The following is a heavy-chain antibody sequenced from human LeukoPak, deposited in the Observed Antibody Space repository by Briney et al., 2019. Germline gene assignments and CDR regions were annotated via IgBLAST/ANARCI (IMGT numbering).Heavy chain of an antibody. CDR3: ATTHETARNA. D-gene: IGHD1-1*01. CDR1: GFAFSGYC. CDR2: IRHDGSDK. J-gene: IGHJ5*02. V-gene: IGHV3-7*03. Sequence: GGSLRLSCAASGFAFSGYCMSWVRQAPGKGLEWVANIRHDGSDKNYVHSVRGRFTISRDNAKKSLYLQMNSLTAEDTVVLYRATTHETARNAWGQGTLVTVS.